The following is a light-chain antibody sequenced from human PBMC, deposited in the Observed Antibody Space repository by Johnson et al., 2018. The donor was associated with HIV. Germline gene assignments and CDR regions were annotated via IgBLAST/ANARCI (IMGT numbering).Light chain of an antibody. CDR3: GTWDSSLNTGYV. Sequence: QSVLTQPPSVSAAPGQKVTISCAGSSSNIGNNYVSWYQQLPGTAHKLLIYENNKRPSGIPDRFSGSKSGTSATLGITGLQTGDEADYYCGTWDSSLNTGYVFGTGTKVTVL. J-gene: IGLJ1*01. CDR2: ENN. CDR1: SSNIGNNY. V-gene: IGLV1-51*02.